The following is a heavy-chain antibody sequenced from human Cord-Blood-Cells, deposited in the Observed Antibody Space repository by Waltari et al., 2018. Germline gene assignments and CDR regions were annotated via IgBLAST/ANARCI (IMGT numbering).Heavy chain of an antibody. D-gene: IGHD3-16*01. J-gene: IGHJ4*02. CDR1: GFTFSSSA. V-gene: IGHV3-23*04. CDR2: ISGSGGST. CDR3: AKDTSFTFGGVTRPPFDY. Sequence: EVQLVESGGGLVQPGGSLRLSCAASGFTFSSSAMSWVRQVPGKGLEWVSAISGSGGSTYYADSVKGRFTISRDNSKNTLYLQMNSLRAEDTAVYYCAKDTSFTFGGVTRPPFDYWGQGTLVTVSS.